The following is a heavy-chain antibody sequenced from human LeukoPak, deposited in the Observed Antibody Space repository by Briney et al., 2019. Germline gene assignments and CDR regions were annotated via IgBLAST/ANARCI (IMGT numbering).Heavy chain of an antibody. CDR2: IYTSGST. Sequence: PSETLSLTCTVSGGSISSGSYYWSWIRQPAGKGLEWIGRIYTSGSTNYNPSLKSRVTISVDTSKNQFSLKLSSVTAADTAVYYCARAALGRDYYYYMDVWGKGTTVTVSS. CDR1: GGSISSGSYY. J-gene: IGHJ6*03. V-gene: IGHV4-61*02. CDR3: ARAALGRDYYYYMDV.